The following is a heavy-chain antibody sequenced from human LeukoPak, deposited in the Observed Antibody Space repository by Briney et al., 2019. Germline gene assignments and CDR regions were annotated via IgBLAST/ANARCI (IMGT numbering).Heavy chain of an antibody. Sequence: GGSLRLSCAASGVSFSSYAMSGVRQAPGKGLEWVSSISGSGDNTYYAGSVKGRFTISRDNAKNTLFLQMNSLRAEDTAVFYCAKRSGYTTGWFFDFWGQGTLVTVSS. J-gene: IGHJ4*02. D-gene: IGHD6-19*01. CDR1: GVSFSSYA. CDR3: AKRSGYTTGWFFDF. CDR2: ISGSGDNT. V-gene: IGHV3-23*01.